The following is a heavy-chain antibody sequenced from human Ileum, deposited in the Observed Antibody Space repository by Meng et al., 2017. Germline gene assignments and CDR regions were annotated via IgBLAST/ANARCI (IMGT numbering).Heavy chain of an antibody. Sequence: GGSLRLSCAASGFIFSDYWMNWVRQAPGKGLEWVANIRPDGSDTYYLDSVRGRFTISRDNAKNSLYLQMNSLRADDSAVYYCARDHLRNTIDYWGQGTLVTVSS. D-gene: IGHD1/OR15-1a*01. V-gene: IGHV3-7*01. CDR1: GFIFSDYW. CDR3: ARDHLRNTIDY. J-gene: IGHJ4*02. CDR2: IRPDGSDT.